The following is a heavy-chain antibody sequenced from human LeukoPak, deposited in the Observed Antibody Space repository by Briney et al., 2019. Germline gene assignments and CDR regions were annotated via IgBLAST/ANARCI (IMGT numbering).Heavy chain of an antibody. J-gene: IGHJ6*01. CDR2: ITGSGGGT. CDR3: AKDGRLQQVEVETNNHYYAMDV. V-gene: IGHV3-23*01. CDR1: GFTFNTHD. Sequence: PGGSLRLSCTASGFTFNTHDMNWVRQAPGTGLEWVADITGSGGGTHYADSVKGRFTISRDNSKNTVFLQMNSLRAEDTAIYFCAKDGRLQQVEVETNNHYYAMDVWGQGTTVTVSS. D-gene: IGHD6-13*01.